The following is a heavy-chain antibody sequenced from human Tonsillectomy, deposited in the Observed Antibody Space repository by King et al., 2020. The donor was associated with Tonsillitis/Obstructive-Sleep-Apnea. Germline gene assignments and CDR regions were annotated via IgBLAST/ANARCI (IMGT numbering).Heavy chain of an antibody. J-gene: IGHJ4*02. V-gene: IGHV3-74*01. CDR2: INSDGSST. Sequence: VQLVESGGGLVQPGGSLRLSCAASGFTFISYWMHWVRQAPGKGRVWFSRINSDGSSTSYADSVKGRFTISRDNAKNTLYLQMNSLRAEDTAVYYCARLGPHGYFDYWGQGTLVTVSS. CDR1: GFTFISYW. CDR3: ARLGPHGYFDY.